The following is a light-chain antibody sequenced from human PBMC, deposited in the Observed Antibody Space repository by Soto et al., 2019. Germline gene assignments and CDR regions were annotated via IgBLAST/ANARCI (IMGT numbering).Light chain of an antibody. CDR2: DVS. CDR1: SSDVGGYNY. Sequence: QSALTQPASVSGSPGQSITISCTGTSSDVGGYNYVSWYQQHPGKAPKLMIYDVSNRPSGVSNRFSGSKSGNTASLTISWLQAEDEADYYCSSYTSSSTGVFGGGTQLTVL. J-gene: IGLJ3*02. CDR3: SSYTSSSTGV. V-gene: IGLV2-14*01.